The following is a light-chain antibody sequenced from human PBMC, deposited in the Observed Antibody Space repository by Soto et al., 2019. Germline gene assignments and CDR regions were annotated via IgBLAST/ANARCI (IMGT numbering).Light chain of an antibody. J-gene: IGLJ1*01. V-gene: IGLV1-40*01. CDR3: SSYTSSSTCV. Sequence: QSVLTQPPSVSGAPGQRVTISCTGSSSNIGAGYDVHWYQQLPGTAPKLMIYEVNNRPSGVSNRFSGSKSGNTASLTISGLQADDEADYYCSSYTSSSTCVFGTGTKLTVL. CDR2: EVN. CDR1: SSNIGAGYD.